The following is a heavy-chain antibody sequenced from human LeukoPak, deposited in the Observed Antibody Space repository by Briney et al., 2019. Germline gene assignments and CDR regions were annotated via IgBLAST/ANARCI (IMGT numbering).Heavy chain of an antibody. CDR1: GFTFSSYG. CDR3: AKDLQYSSGWYIGGYYGMDV. J-gene: IGHJ6*02. CDR2: ISYDGSNK. D-gene: IGHD6-19*01. V-gene: IGHV3-30*18. Sequence: GRSLRLSCAASGFTFSSYGMHWLRQAPGKGLEGVAVISYDGSNKYYADSVKGRFTISRDNSKNTLYLQMNSLRAEDTAVYYCAKDLQYSSGWYIGGYYGMDVWGQGTTVTVSS.